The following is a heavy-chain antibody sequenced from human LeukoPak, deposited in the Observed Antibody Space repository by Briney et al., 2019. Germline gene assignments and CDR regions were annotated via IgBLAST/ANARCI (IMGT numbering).Heavy chain of an antibody. J-gene: IGHJ4*02. V-gene: IGHV3-66*01. CDR3: AKGYSSGWYSFDY. D-gene: IGHD6-19*01. CDR1: GFTVSSNY. CDR2: IYSGGST. Sequence: GGSLRLSCAASGFTVSSNYMSWVRQAPGKGLEWVSVIYSGGSTYYADSVKGRFTISRDNSKNTLYLQMNSLRAEDTAVYYCAKGYSSGWYSFDYWGQGTLVTVSS.